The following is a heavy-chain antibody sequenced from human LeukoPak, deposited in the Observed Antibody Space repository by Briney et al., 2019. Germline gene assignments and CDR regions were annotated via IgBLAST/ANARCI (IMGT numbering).Heavy chain of an antibody. D-gene: IGHD4-17*01. CDR2: IYYSGST. V-gene: IGHV4-39*07. J-gene: IGHJ6*02. CDR3: ARGTTVTEDYYYGMDV. CDR1: GGSISSSSYY. Sequence: TSETLSLTCTVSGGSISSSSYYWGWIRQPPGKGLEWIGSIYYSGSTYYNPSLKSRVTISVDKSKNQFSLKLSSVTAADTAVYYCARGTTVTEDYYYGMDVWGQGTTVTVSS.